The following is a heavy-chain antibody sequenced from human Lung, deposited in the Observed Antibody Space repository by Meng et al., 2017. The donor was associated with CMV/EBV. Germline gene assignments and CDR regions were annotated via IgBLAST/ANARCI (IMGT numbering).Heavy chain of an antibody. V-gene: IGHV3-74*03. CDR2: IDSDGRDI. CDR1: GLTRRRYW. CDR3: VRGVAESLGWEMGY. D-gene: IGHD1-26*01. Sequence: EVQLVESGGGVVQPXGSLRLCCAVSGLTRRRYWMHWVRQAPGKGLEWVSRIDSDGRDITYADSVRGRFTISRDDAKNTLYLQMNSLRVEDTAVYYCVRGVAESLGWEMGYWGQGTLVTVAS. J-gene: IGHJ4*02.